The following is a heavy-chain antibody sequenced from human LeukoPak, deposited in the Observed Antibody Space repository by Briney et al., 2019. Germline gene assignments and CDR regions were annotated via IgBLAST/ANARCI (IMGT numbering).Heavy chain of an antibody. Sequence: SETLSLTCTVSGGSISNYYWSWIRQPPGKELEWIGYIYYSGSTNYNPSLKSRVTISVDTSKNQFSLKLSSVTAADTAVYYCAGTIYYDSSGRLDYWGQGTLVTVSS. D-gene: IGHD3-22*01. J-gene: IGHJ4*02. V-gene: IGHV4-59*01. CDR2: IYYSGST. CDR3: AGTIYYDSSGRLDY. CDR1: GGSISNYY.